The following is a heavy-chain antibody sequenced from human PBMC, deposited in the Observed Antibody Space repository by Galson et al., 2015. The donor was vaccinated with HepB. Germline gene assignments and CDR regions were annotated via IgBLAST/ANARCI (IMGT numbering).Heavy chain of an antibody. J-gene: IGHJ4*02. Sequence: SVKVSCKASGGTFGSFAVGWVRQAPGQGLEWMGGIIPVLSRAYFAQPFQGRVTITADKSTNTAYMELSSLTYEDTAVYYCASGRYGSGWRHYFDYWGQGTLVTVSS. CDR1: GGTFGSFA. CDR2: IIPVLSRA. V-gene: IGHV1-69*06. CDR3: ASGRYGSGWRHYFDY. D-gene: IGHD6-19*01.